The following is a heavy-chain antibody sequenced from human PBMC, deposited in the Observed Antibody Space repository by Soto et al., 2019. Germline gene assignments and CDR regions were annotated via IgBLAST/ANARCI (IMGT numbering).Heavy chain of an antibody. J-gene: IGHJ4*02. CDR3: ARTYSSSWSPFDY. V-gene: IGHV4-34*01. CDR2: INQSGST. CDR1: GGSFSGYY. D-gene: IGHD6-13*01. Sequence: PSETLSLTCAVYGGSFSGYYWSWIRQPPGKGLEWIGEINQSGSTNYNPSLKSRVTISVNTSKNQFSLKLSSVTAADTAAYYCARTYSSSWSPFDYWGQGTLVTVS.